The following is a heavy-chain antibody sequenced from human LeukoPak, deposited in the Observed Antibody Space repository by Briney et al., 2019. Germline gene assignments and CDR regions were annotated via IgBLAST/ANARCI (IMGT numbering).Heavy chain of an antibody. CDR1: GGSFSGYY. D-gene: IGHD3-22*01. Sequence: SETLSLTCAVYGGSFSGYYWSWIRQHPGKGLEWIGYIYYTGSTYYNPSLKSRVTISVDTSKNQFSLNLSSVTAADTAVYYCARTYYYDSSGNGDYFDYWGQGTLVTVSS. J-gene: IGHJ4*02. CDR3: ARTYYYDSSGNGDYFDY. V-gene: IGHV4-31*11. CDR2: IYYTGST.